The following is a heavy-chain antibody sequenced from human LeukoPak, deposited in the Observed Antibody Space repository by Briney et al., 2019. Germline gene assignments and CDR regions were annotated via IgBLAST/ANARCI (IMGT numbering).Heavy chain of an antibody. CDR1: GGSFSGYY. Sequence: SETLSLTCAVYGGSFSGYYWSWIRQPPGKGLEWIGEINHSGSTNYNPSLKSRVTISVDTSKNQFSLKLSSVTAADTAVYYCARPYYYDSSGYYYVGWFDPWGQGTLVTVSS. D-gene: IGHD3-22*01. J-gene: IGHJ5*02. V-gene: IGHV4-34*01. CDR3: ARPYYYDSSGYYYVGWFDP. CDR2: INHSGST.